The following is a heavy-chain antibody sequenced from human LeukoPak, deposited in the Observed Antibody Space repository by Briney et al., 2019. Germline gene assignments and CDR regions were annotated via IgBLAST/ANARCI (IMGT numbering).Heavy chain of an antibody. CDR1: VGTFSSYA. J-gene: IGHJ4*02. Sequence: ASVKVSCKASVGTFSSYAISWVRQAPGQGLEWMGGIIPIFGTANYAQKFQGRVTITTDESTSTAYMELSSLRSEDTAVYYCARSMGESGYSQFYPFDYWGQGTLVTVSS. V-gene: IGHV1-69*05. D-gene: IGHD3-16*01. CDR2: IIPIFGTA. CDR3: ARSMGESGYSQFYPFDY.